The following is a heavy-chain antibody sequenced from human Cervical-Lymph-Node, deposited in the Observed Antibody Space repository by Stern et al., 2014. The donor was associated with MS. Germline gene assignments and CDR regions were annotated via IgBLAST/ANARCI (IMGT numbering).Heavy chain of an antibody. J-gene: IGHJ6*02. D-gene: IGHD3-22*01. V-gene: IGHV4-61*02. CDR2: IFTSGST. CDR3: AREDYDGSGHPYYYGLDV. Sequence: LQLQESGPGLVKPSQTLSLTCTVSGGSIASSSYYWSWIRQPAGKGLEWIGSIFTSGSTNYNPSLQSRITLSVDTSKSQFSLRLSSVTAADTAVYYCAREDYDGSGHPYYYGLDVWGQGTTVTVSS. CDR1: GGSIASSSYY.